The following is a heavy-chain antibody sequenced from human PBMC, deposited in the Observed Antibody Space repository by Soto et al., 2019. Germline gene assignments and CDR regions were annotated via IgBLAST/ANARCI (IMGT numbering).Heavy chain of an antibody. V-gene: IGHV3-33*01. CDR1: GFSFSSYG. D-gene: IGHD3-3*01. CDR3: ARGVNGYDFWTTHY. Sequence: QVQLVESGGGVVQPGRSLRLSCAASGFSFSSYGMHWVRQAPGKGLEWVALIWYDGSNKYYADSVKGRFTISRDNSKNTLYLQMNSLRAEDTAVYYCARGVNGYDFWTTHYWGQGTLVTVSS. CDR2: IWYDGSNK. J-gene: IGHJ4*02.